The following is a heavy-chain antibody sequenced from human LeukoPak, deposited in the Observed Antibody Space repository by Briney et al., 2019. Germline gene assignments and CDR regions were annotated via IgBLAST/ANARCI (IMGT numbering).Heavy chain of an antibody. D-gene: IGHD1-26*01. J-gene: IGHJ4*02. CDR2: ISYDGSNK. CDR3: ARDGVEWELRGDFDY. V-gene: IGHV3-30-3*01. Sequence: PGGSLRLSCAASGFTFSSYAMHWVRQAPGKGLEWVAVISYDGSNKYYADSVKGRFTISRDNSKNTLYLQMNSLRAEDTAVYYCARDGVEWELRGDFDYWGQGTLVTVSS. CDR1: GFTFSSYA.